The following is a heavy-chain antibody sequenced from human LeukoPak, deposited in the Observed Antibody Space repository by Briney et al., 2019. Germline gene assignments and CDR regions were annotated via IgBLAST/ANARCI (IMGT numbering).Heavy chain of an antibody. V-gene: IGHV6-1*01. D-gene: IGHD4-23*01. J-gene: IGHJ5*02. CDR1: GDSVSSGSSS. Sequence: PSQTLSLTCAISGDSVSSGSSSWHWIRQSPSRGLEWLGRTYYTSKWTGDSALSVRSRIAITPDTSKNQFTLQLNSVTGDDTAVYYCVRRAKGNSYFDPWGQGTLVVVSS. CDR2: TYYTSKWTG. CDR3: VRRAKGNSYFDP.